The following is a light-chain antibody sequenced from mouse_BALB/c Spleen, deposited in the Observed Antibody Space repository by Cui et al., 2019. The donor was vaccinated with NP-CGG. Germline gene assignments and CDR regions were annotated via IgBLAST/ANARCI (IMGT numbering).Light chain of an antibody. Sequence: QAVVTQESALTTSPGETVTLTCRPSTGAVTTSNYANWVQEIPDHLFTGLIGGTNNRAPGVPARFSGSLIGDKAALTITGAQTEDEAIYFCALWYSNHWVFGGGTKLTVL. CDR2: GTN. J-gene: IGLJ1*01. CDR1: TGAVTTSNY. V-gene: IGLV1*01. CDR3: ALWYSNHWV.